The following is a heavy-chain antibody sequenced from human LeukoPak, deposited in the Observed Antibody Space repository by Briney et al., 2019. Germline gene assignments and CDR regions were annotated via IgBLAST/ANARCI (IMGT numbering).Heavy chain of an antibody. J-gene: IGHJ4*02. CDR2: ISAYNGNT. V-gene: IGHV1-18*01. CDR3: ASIRGYSGYDNYFDY. Sequence: ASVKVSCKASGYTFTSYGISWVRQAPGQGLEWMEWISAYNGNTNYAQKLQGRVTMTTDTSTSTAYMELRSLRSDDTAVYYCASIRGYSGYDNYFDYWGQGTLVTVSS. D-gene: IGHD5-12*01. CDR1: GYTFTSYG.